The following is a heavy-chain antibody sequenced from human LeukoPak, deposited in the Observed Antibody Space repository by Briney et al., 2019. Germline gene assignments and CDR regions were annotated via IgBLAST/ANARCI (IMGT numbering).Heavy chain of an antibody. CDR1: GYTLTELS. J-gene: IGHJ5*02. D-gene: IGHD6-6*01. V-gene: IGHV1-24*01. CDR2: FDPEDGET. Sequence: ASVKVSCKVSGYTLTELSMHWVRQAPGRGLEWMGGFDPEDGETIYAQKFQGRVTMTEDTSTDTAYMELSSLRSEDTAVYYCATHRTSSIAAAGWFDPWGQGTLVTVSS. CDR3: ATHRTSSIAAAGWFDP.